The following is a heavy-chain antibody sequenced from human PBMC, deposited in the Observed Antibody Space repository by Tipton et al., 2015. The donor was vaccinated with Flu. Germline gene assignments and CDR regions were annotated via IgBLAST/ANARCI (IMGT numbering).Heavy chain of an antibody. CDR2: VYPSGSA. Sequence: TLSLTCTVSGGSISSGSYYWSWIRQPAGKGLEWIGRVYPSGSANYNPSLKSRVTISVDTSKNQFSLNLSSVTAADTALYYCAQARFFYFDYWGQGTLVTVSS. J-gene: IGHJ4*02. V-gene: IGHV4-61*02. CDR1: GGSISSGSYY. CDR3: AQARFFYFDY. D-gene: IGHD3-10*01.